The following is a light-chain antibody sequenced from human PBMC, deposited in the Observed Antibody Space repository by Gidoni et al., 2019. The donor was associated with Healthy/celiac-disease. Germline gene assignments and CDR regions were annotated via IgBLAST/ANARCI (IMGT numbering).Light chain of an antibody. CDR1: QSLLHSNGYNY. Sequence: IEMTPSPRSLPVTPGEPASISCRSSQSLLHSNGYNYWDWYLQKPGQSPQHLIYLGANRASGVPDRFSGSGSGTDFTLKISRVEAEDVGVYYCRQALQTPQTFXQXTKVXIK. J-gene: IGKJ1*01. V-gene: IGKV2-28*01. CDR2: LGA. CDR3: RQALQTPQT.